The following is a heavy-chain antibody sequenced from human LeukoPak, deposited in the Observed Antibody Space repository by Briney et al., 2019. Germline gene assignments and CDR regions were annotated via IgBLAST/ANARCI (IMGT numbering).Heavy chain of an antibody. J-gene: IGHJ4*02. CDR3: AREEYSYGYYHFDY. CDR1: GFTFSSYA. Sequence: GGSLRLSCAASGFTFSSYAMHWVRQAPGKGLEWVAVISYDGSNKYYADSVKGRFTISRDNSKNTLYLQMNSLRAEDTAVYYCAREEYSYGYYHFDYWGQGTLVTVSS. D-gene: IGHD5-18*01. V-gene: IGHV3-30*04. CDR2: ISYDGSNK.